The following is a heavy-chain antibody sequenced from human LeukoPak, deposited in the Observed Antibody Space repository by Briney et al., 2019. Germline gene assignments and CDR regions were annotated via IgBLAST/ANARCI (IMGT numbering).Heavy chain of an antibody. CDR1: GGSISSYY. CDR3: ARALLWFDP. D-gene: IGHD1-26*01. J-gene: IGHJ5*02. CDR2: IYYSGST. Sequence: SETLSLTCTVSGGSISSYYWSWIRQPPGKGLEWIGYIYYSGSTNYNPSLKSRVTISVDTSKNQFSLKLSFVTAADTAVYYCARALLWFDPWGQGTLVTVSS. V-gene: IGHV4-59*01.